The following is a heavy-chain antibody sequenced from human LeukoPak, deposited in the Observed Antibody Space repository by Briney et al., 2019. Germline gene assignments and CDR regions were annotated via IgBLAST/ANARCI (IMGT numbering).Heavy chain of an antibody. CDR2: ISYDGSKK. D-gene: IGHD3-10*01. CDR3: AKAYYGSGSPLDWFDP. Sequence: GSLRLSCAASGFTFSSYGMHWVRQAPGKGLEWVAIISYDGSKKYYGDSVKGRFTISRDNSKNTLYLQMNSLRAVDTAVYYCAKAYYGSGSPLDWFDPWGQGTLVTVSS. CDR1: GFTFSSYG. J-gene: IGHJ5*02. V-gene: IGHV3-30*18.